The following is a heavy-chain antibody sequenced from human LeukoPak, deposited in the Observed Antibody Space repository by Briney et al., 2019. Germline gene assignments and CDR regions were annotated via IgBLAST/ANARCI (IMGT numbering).Heavy chain of an antibody. CDR2: IYTSGST. J-gene: IGHJ4*02. Sequence: SETLSLTCSVSGGSISGYYWSWIRQPAGKGLEWIGRIYTSGSTKYNPSLKSRVTMSVDTSKKQFSLKLSSVTAADTAVYYCARDRYCTNGICYYFDDWGQGTLVAVSS. D-gene: IGHD2-8*01. CDR3: ARDRYCTNGICYYFDD. V-gene: IGHV4-4*07. CDR1: GGSISGYY.